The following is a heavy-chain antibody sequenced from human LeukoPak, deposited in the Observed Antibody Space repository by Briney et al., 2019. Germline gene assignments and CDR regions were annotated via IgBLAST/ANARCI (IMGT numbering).Heavy chain of an antibody. V-gene: IGHV3-30-3*01. CDR3: AREGWFGELPPGGMDV. CDR1: GFTFSSYA. J-gene: IGHJ6*02. Sequence: GGSLRLSCAASGFTFSSYAMHWVRQAPGKGLEWVAVISYDGSNKYYADSVKSRFTISRDNSKNTLYLQMNSLRAEDTAVYYCAREGWFGELPPGGMDVWGQGTTVTVSS. D-gene: IGHD3-10*01. CDR2: ISYDGSNK.